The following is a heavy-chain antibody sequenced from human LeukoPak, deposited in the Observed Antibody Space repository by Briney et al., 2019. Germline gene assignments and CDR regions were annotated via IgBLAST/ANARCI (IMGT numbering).Heavy chain of an antibody. D-gene: IGHD3-22*01. Sequence: SETLSLTCTVSGGSICSSSYYWGWIRQPPGKGLEWIGSIYYSGSTYYNPSLKSRATISVDTSKNQFSLNLSSVTAADTAVYYCARLYYDSSGYYQICYFDYWGQGTLVTVSS. CDR2: IYYSGST. CDR3: ARLYYDSSGYYQICYFDY. V-gene: IGHV4-39*01. CDR1: GGSICSSSYY. J-gene: IGHJ4*02.